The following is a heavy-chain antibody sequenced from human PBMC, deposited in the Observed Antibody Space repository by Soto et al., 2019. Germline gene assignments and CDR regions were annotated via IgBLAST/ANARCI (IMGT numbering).Heavy chain of an antibody. CDR1: GFTFSSYA. V-gene: IGHV3-30-3*01. CDR3: AREGGGDPREFDY. CDR2: ISYDGSNK. Sequence: PGGSLRLSCAASGFTFSSYAMHWVRQAPGKGLEWVAVISYDGSNKYYADSVKGRFTISRDNSKNTLYLQMNSLRAEDTAVYYCAREGGGDPREFDYWGQGTLVTVSS. J-gene: IGHJ4*02. D-gene: IGHD2-21*02.